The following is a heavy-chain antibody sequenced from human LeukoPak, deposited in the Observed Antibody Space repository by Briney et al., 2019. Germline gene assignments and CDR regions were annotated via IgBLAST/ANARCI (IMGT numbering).Heavy chain of an antibody. CDR1: RFTLGFFW. D-gene: IGHD6-13*01. V-gene: IGHV3-7*04. J-gene: IGHJ4*02. Sequence: GGSLRLSCAASRFTLGFFWMTWVRQAPGKGLEWVASIKQDGTETYYVDSAKGRFTISRDNAKNSLFLHMNSLRVEDTAVYYCARDRAPGYGSSFDYWGQGTLATVSS. CDR2: IKQDGTET. CDR3: ARDRAPGYGSSFDY.